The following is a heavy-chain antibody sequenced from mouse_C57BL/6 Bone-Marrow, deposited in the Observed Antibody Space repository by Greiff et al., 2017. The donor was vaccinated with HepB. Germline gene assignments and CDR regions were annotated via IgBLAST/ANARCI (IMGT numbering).Heavy chain of an antibody. V-gene: IGHV1-7*01. J-gene: IGHJ2*01. D-gene: IGHD3-3*01. CDR2: INPSSGYT. CDR3: AREEGSYFDY. CDR1: GYTFTSYW. Sequence: QVQLQQSGAELAKPGASVKLSCKASGYTFTSYWMHWVKQRPGQGLEWIGYINPSSGYTKYNQKFKDKATVTADKSSSTAYMQLSSLTYEDSAVYYCAREEGSYFDYWGQGTTLTVSS.